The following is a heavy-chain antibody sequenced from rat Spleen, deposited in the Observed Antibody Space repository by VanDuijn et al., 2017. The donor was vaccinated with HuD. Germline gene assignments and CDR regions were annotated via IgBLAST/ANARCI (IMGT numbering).Heavy chain of an antibody. J-gene: IGHJ2*01. CDR3: TRDWDY. CDR2: INPDGGST. CDR1: GFTFSSYW. V-gene: IGHV5-58*01. Sequence: EVQLVESGGGLVQPGRSLKLSCVASGFTFSSYWMYWIRQAPGKGLEWVSSINPDGGSTYYPDSVKGRFTISRDNAKSTLYLQMNSLRSEDTATYYCTRDWDYWGQGVMVTVSS.